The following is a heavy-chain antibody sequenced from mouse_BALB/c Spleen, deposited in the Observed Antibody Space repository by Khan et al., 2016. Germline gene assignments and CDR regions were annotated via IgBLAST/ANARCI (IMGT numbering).Heavy chain of an antibody. CDR2: INTNTGEP. J-gene: IGHJ4*01. D-gene: IGHD1-2*01. CDR1: GYTFTNYG. V-gene: IGHV9-3*02. Sequence: QIQLVQSGPEMKKPGETVKISCKASGYTFTNYGMNWVKQVPGKDLKWMGWINTNTGEPTYAEEFKGRFAFSLETSASTAYLQFNNLKDEDTATYFCARKSTAKAMDFWGQETSVTVSS. CDR3: ARKSTAKAMDF.